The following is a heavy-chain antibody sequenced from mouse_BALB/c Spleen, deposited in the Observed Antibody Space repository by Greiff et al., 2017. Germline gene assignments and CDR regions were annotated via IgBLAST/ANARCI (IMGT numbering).Heavy chain of an antibody. Sequence: EVKLMESGPGLVKPSQSLSLTCTVTGYSITSDYAWNWIRQFPGNKLEWMGYISYSGSTSYNPSLKSRISITRDTSKNQFFLQLNSVTTEDTATYYCARPYGYDVAWFAYWGQGTLVTVSA. CDR2: ISYSGST. J-gene: IGHJ3*01. CDR3: ARPYGYDVAWFAY. V-gene: IGHV3-2*02. CDR1: GYSITSDYA. D-gene: IGHD2-2*01.